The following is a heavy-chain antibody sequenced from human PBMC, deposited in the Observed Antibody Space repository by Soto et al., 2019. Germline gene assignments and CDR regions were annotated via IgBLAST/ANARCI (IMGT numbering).Heavy chain of an antibody. CDR1: GFIGSNTY. CDR3: AREPRYCRGGSCSITGDAYDI. D-gene: IGHD2-15*01. J-gene: IGHJ3*02. Sequence: GGSLRLSCTAAGFIGSNTYVNWVRQAPGKGLEWVSVISNRGDTHYADSVRGRFSLSRDISDNTLHLQMNNLRVEDTAVYYCAREPRYCRGGSCSITGDAYDIWGQGTMVTVSS. CDR2: ISNRGDT. V-gene: IGHV3-66*01.